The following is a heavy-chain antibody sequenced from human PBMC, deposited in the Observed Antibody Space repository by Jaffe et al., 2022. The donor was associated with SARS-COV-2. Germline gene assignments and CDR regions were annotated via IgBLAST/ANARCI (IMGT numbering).Heavy chain of an antibody. Sequence: QLQLQESGPGLVKPSETLSLTCTVSGGSISSSSYYWGWIRQPPGKGLEWIGSIYYSGSTYYNPSLKSRVTISVDTSKNQFSLKLSSVTAADTAVYYCASIVVKGNWFDPWGQGTLVTVSS. D-gene: IGHD3-22*01. CDR2: IYYSGST. J-gene: IGHJ5*02. CDR1: GGSISSSSYY. V-gene: IGHV4-39*01. CDR3: ASIVVKGNWFDP.